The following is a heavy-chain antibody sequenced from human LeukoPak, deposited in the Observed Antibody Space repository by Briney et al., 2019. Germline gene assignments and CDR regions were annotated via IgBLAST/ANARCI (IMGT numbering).Heavy chain of an antibody. CDR3: ARDWYLDLSDYFDY. CDR2: ISAYNGNT. Sequence: AXVKVSCKASGYTFTSYGISWVRQAPGQGLEWMGWISAYNGNTNYAQKLQGRVTMTTDTSTSTAYMELRSLRSDDTAVYYCARDWYLDLSDYFDYWGQGTLVTVSS. J-gene: IGHJ4*02. V-gene: IGHV1-18*01. D-gene: IGHD6-13*01. CDR1: GYTFTSYG.